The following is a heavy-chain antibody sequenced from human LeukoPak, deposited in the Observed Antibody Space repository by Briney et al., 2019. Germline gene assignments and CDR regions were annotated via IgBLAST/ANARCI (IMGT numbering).Heavy chain of an antibody. CDR2: IIPILGIA. J-gene: IGHJ3*02. D-gene: IGHD5-18*01. CDR1: GGTFSSYT. CDR3: ARTLGYPASDAAFDI. V-gene: IGHV1-69*02. Sequence: SVKVSCKASGGTFSSYTISWVRQAPGQGLEWMGRIIPILGIANHAQKFQGRVTITADKSTSTAYMELSSLRSEDTAVYYCARTLGYPASDAAFDIWGQGTMVTVSS.